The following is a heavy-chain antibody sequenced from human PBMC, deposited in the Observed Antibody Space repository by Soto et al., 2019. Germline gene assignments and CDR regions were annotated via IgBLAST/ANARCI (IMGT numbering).Heavy chain of an antibody. D-gene: IGHD3-22*01. CDR2: MFYSGNT. V-gene: IGHV4-61*01. J-gene: IGHJ4*02. CDR3: ARLSFSGYDFEH. Sequence: PSETRSLTCTVSGVSVHTEIFSWSWIRQPPGKGLEWIGYMFYSGNTNSNPSLKGRVTISLDSSKNQFSLKLNSVTAADTAVYYCARLSFSGYDFEHWGQGTLVTVSS. CDR1: GVSVHTEIFS.